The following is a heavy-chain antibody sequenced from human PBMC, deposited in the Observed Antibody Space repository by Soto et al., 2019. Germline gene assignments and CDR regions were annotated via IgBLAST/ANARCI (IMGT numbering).Heavy chain of an antibody. D-gene: IGHD2-2*01. J-gene: IGHJ3*02. Sequence: PGGSLRLSCEASGFSFSSNAMHWVRQAPGKGLEYVSAINSDGGSTFYANSVKGRFTISRDNSKNTLFLQMGNLRAEDMAVYYCARGGFCSSTNRHLPLAIWGQGTMVTVSS. CDR2: INSDGGST. V-gene: IGHV3-64*01. CDR3: ARGGFCSSTNRHLPLAI. CDR1: GFSFSSNA.